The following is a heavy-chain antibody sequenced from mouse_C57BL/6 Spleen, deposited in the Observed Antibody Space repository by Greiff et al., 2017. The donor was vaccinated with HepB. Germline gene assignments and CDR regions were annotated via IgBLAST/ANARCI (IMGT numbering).Heavy chain of an antibody. CDR3: ARPLGDYAMDY. CDR1: GYTFTSYT. CDR2: INPSSGYT. J-gene: IGHJ4*01. D-gene: IGHD4-1*01. V-gene: IGHV1-4*01. Sequence: QVQLKQSGAELARPGASVKMSCKASGYTFTSYTMHWVKQRPGQGLEWIGYINPSSGYTKYNQKFKDKATLTADKSSSTAYMQLSSLTSEDSAVYYCARPLGDYAMDYWGQGTSVTVSS.